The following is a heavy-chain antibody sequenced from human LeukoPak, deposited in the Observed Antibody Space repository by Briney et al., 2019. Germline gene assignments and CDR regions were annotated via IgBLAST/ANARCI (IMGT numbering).Heavy chain of an antibody. D-gene: IGHD6-6*01. V-gene: IGHV3-7*01. CDR1: GFTFSSYW. CDR2: IKQDGSEK. CDR3: ARDGKANSSSFPEGGY. Sequence: PGGSLRLSCAASGFTFSSYWMSWVRQAPGKGLEWVANIKQDGSEKYYVDSVKGRFTISRDNAKNSLYLQMNSLRAEDTAVYYCARDGKANSSSFPEGGYWGQGTLVTVSS. J-gene: IGHJ4*02.